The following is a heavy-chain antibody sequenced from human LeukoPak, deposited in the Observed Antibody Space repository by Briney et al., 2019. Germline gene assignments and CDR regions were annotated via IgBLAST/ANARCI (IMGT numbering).Heavy chain of an antibody. D-gene: IGHD3-10*01. CDR1: GGSFSGHY. CDR3: YGSGSYYYYDAFDI. J-gene: IGHJ3*02. Sequence: SETLSLTCAVYGGSFSGHYWSWIRQPPGKGLEWIGEINHSGSTNYNPSLKSRVTISVDTSKKWFSLKLSSVTAADTAVYYCYGSGSYYYYDAFDIWGQGTMVTVSS. CDR2: INHSGST. V-gene: IGHV4-34*03.